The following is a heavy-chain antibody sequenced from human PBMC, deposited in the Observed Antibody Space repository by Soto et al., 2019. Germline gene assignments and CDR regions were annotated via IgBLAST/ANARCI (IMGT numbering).Heavy chain of an antibody. CDR1: GFNVSSKY. D-gene: IGHD4-17*01. CDR3: TRGPYGTGGDYYYGMDL. V-gene: IGHV3-53*04. J-gene: IGHJ6*02. CDR2: LYSGGST. Sequence: EVQLVESGGGLVQPGGSLRLSCVASGFNVSSKYMSWVRQAPGKGLEWVSVLYSGGSTYYADSVKGRFTISRRNSKNTLYLQMNSLRAEDTAVYYCTRGPYGTGGDYYYGMDLWGQGTTVTVSS.